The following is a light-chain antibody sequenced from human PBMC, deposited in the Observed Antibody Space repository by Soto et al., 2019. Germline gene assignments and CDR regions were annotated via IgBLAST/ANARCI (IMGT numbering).Light chain of an antibody. CDR1: QGISSY. CDR3: QQYYNYPFT. Sequence: AIRMTQSPSSFSASTGDRVTITCRASQGISSYLAWYQQKPGKAPKLLIYAASTLQSGVPSRFSGSGSGTDFTLTISCLQSEDFVAYYCQQYYNYPFTFGQGTKLEI. J-gene: IGKJ2*01. V-gene: IGKV1-8*01. CDR2: AAS.